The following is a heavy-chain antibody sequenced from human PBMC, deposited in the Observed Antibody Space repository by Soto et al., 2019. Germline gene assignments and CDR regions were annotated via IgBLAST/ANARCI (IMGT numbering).Heavy chain of an antibody. CDR1: GFTFTSSA. Sequence: SVKVSCKASGFTFTSSAMQWVRQARGQRLEWIGWIVVGSGNTNYAQKFQERVTITRDMSTSTAYMELSSLRSEDTAVYYCGAVFPGGSGSYDYWGQGTLVTVSS. CDR3: GAVFPGGSGSYDY. V-gene: IGHV1-58*02. D-gene: IGHD3-10*01. J-gene: IGHJ4*02. CDR2: IVVGSGNT.